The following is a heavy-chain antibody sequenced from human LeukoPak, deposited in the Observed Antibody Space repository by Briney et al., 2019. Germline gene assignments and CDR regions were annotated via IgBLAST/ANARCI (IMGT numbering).Heavy chain of an antibody. CDR2: IYYSGST. J-gene: IGHJ4*02. CDR1: GGSISSSSYY. V-gene: IGHV4-39*01. D-gene: IGHD3-22*01. Sequence: SETLFLTCTVSGGSISSSSYYWGWIRQPPGKGLEWIGSIYYSGSTYYNPSLKSRVTTSVDTSKNQFSLKLSSVTAADTAVYYCARRGSTYYYDNYYFDYWGQGTLVTVSS. CDR3: ARRGSTYYYDNYYFDY.